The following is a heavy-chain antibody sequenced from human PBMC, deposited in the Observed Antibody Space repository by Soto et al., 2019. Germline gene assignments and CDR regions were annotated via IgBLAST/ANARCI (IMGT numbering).Heavy chain of an antibody. CDR3: ARAGGYYAAQSSCDY. V-gene: IGHV1-2*02. D-gene: IGHD3-3*01. Sequence: ASVKVSCKASGYTFTGYYMHWVRQAPGQGLEWMGWINPNTGDTNYAQKFQGRVTMTRDSSSNTAYMELTRLRSDDTAVYYCARAGGYYAAQSSCDYCGQGTPVTVSS. CDR1: GYTFTGYY. CDR2: INPNTGDT. J-gene: IGHJ4*01.